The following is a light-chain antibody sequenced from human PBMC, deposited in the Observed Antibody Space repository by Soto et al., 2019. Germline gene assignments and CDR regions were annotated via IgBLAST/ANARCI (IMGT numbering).Light chain of an antibody. V-gene: IGLV2-18*01. CDR2: EVN. CDR3: ATWDSSLSGGV. J-gene: IGLJ1*01. CDR1: SSDVGSYNR. Sequence: QSVLTQPPSVSGSPGQAVTMSCTGTSSDVGSYNRVSWYQQAPGTAPKLMIYEVNNRPSGVPDRFSGSKSGNTASLTISGLQAEDEADYYCATWDSSLSGGVFGTGTKVTVL.